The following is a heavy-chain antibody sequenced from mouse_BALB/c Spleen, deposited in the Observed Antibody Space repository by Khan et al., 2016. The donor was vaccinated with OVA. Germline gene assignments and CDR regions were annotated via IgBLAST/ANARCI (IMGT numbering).Heavy chain of an antibody. CDR1: GYTFTSYV. V-gene: IGHV1S136*01. Sequence: VQLQQSGPELVKPGASVKMSCKASGYTFTSYVMHWVKQKPGQGLEWIGYINPYNGGTKYNQKFKDKATLTADKSSSTAYMELSSLTSDDSAVYYWARRDYFGNSSFAYWGQGTLVTVSA. CDR3: ARRDYFGNSSFAY. J-gene: IGHJ3*01. D-gene: IGHD1-1*01. CDR2: INPYNGGT.